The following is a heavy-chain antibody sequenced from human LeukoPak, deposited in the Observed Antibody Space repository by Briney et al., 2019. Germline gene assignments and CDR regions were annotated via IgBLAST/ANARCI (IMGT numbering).Heavy chain of an antibody. CDR3: ATGNHYYDSSGYYPYYFDY. V-gene: IGHV3-15*01. CDR2: LKSKGDDGAT. J-gene: IGHJ4*02. Sequence: GGSLRLSCAGSGFTFSNAWMTWVRQAPGKGLEWVGRLKSKGDDGATDYAAPVKGRFTISRDDSKSTLYLQMNSLKTEDTAVYYCATGNHYYDSSGYYPYYFDYWGQGTLVTVSS. D-gene: IGHD3-22*01. CDR1: GFTFSNAW.